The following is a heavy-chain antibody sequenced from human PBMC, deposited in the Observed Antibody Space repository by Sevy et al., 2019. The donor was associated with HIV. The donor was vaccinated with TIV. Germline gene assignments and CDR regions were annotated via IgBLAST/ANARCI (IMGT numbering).Heavy chain of an antibody. CDR1: GFTFSRYA. Sequence: GGSLRLSCSASGFTFSRYAMNWVRQAPGKGLEYVSAISSNGGSTYYADSVKGRFTISRDNSKNTPYLQMSSLRAEDTAVYYCVKDPDYDFWRGDYGMDVWGQGTTVTVSS. J-gene: IGHJ6*02. D-gene: IGHD3-3*01. V-gene: IGHV3-64D*06. CDR2: ISSNGGST. CDR3: VKDPDYDFWRGDYGMDV.